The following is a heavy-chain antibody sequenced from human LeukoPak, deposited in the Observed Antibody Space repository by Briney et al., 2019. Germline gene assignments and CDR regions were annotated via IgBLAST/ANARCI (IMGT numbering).Heavy chain of an antibody. CDR2: IYYSGST. Sequence: SETLSLTCTVSGVSISSYYWSWIRQPPGKGLEGIGYIYYSGSTNYNPSLKSRVTISVDTSKNQFSLKLSSVTAADTAVYYCARVRRPTYYYGSGSYETYYFDYWGQGTLVTVSS. J-gene: IGHJ4*02. D-gene: IGHD3-10*01. CDR3: ARVRRPTYYYGSGSYETYYFDY. CDR1: GVSISSYY. V-gene: IGHV4-59*01.